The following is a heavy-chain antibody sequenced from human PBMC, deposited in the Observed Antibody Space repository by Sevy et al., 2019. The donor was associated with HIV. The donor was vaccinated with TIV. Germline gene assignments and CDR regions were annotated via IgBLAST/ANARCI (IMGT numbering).Heavy chain of an antibody. Sequence: GGSLRLSCAASGFTFSSYAMTWVRQAPGKGLEWVSAITGGGSSTYYADSVKGRFIISRDNSKNTLYLQMSSLRAEETAVYYCEKGQQVQPRTYDCWGQGTLVTVSS. CDR2: ITGGGSST. V-gene: IGHV3-23*01. CDR1: GFTFSSYA. CDR3: EKGQQVQPRTYDC. D-gene: IGHD6-13*01. J-gene: IGHJ4*02.